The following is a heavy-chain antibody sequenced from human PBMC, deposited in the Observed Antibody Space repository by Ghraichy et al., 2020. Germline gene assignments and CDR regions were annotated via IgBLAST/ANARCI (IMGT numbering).Heavy chain of an antibody. J-gene: IGHJ3*02. CDR1: GGTFSSYA. D-gene: IGHD3-10*01. V-gene: IGHV1-69*13. Sequence: SVKVSCKASGGTFSSYAISWVRQAPGQGLEWMGGIIPIFGTANYAQKFQGRVTITADESTSTAYMELSSLRSEDTAVYYCARRGFEDADAFDIWGQGTMVTVSS. CDR3: ARRGFEDADAFDI. CDR2: IIPIFGTA.